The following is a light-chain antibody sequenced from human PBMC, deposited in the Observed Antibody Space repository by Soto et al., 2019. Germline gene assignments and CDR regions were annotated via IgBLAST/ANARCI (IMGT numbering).Light chain of an antibody. J-gene: IGLJ2*01. CDR2: EVT. CDR1: SSDIGRYWY. CDR3: SSYTSSSTLV. V-gene: IGLV2-14*01. Sequence: QSALTQPASVSGSPGQSITISCTGASSDIGRYWYASWYQQHPGKAPKLMIYEVTNRPSGVSNRFSGSKSGNTTSLTISGLQPEDEADYYCSSYTSSSTLVFGGGTKLTVL.